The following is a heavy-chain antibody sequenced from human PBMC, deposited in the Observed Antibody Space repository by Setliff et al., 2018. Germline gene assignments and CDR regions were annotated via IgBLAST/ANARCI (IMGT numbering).Heavy chain of an antibody. V-gene: IGHV1-69*06. D-gene: IGHD6-6*01. Sequence: SVKVSCKASGGIFNSFSITWVRQAPGQGLEWMGRIIPLFETTNYVEKFQGRVTITADKSTSTAYMEPSRLTSEDTAVYYCALEYSNSSPTVYYYMDVWGKGTTVTVSS. CDR3: ALEYSNSSPTVYYYMDV. CDR1: GGIFNSFS. CDR2: IIPLFETT. J-gene: IGHJ6*03.